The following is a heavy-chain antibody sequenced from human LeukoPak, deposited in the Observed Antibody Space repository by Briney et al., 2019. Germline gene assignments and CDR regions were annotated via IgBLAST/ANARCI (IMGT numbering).Heavy chain of an antibody. Sequence: SETLSLTCTVSGGSISSGGYYWSWIRLPPGKGLEWMGSIYLSGSTYYNPSLKSRVTIPVDTSKHQFSLKLSSVTAAATAVYYCARGHSGILTGYPDYWGQGTLVTVSS. V-gene: IGHV4-30-2*01. J-gene: IGHJ4*02. D-gene: IGHD3-9*01. CDR3: ARGHSGILTGYPDY. CDR1: GGSISSGGYY. CDR2: IYLSGST.